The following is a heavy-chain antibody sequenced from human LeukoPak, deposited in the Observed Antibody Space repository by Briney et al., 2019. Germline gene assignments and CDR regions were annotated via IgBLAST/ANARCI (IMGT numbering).Heavy chain of an antibody. Sequence: SETLSLTCTVSGGSISSGSYYWSWTRQPAGKGLEWIGSFYHTGSTYYNPSLKSRVTVSGDTSKNQFSLKLSSVTAADTAVYYCARDMGWNGLVDSWGQGTLVTVSS. CDR2: FYHTGST. J-gene: IGHJ4*02. CDR3: ARDMGWNGLVDS. CDR1: GGSISSGSYY. V-gene: IGHV4-39*07. D-gene: IGHD1-1*01.